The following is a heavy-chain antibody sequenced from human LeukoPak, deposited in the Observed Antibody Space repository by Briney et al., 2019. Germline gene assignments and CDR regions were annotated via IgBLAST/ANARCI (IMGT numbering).Heavy chain of an antibody. Sequence: GRSLRLSCAASGFTFSSHAMHWVRQAPGKGLEWVSLISYDGSITSYADSVKGRFTISRDNSKNTLYLQMNSLRAEDTAVYYCAREGYSGYHFDYWGQGILVTVSS. CDR1: GFTFSSHA. CDR3: AREGYSGYHFDY. J-gene: IGHJ4*02. V-gene: IGHV3-30*14. D-gene: IGHD5-12*01. CDR2: ISYDGSIT.